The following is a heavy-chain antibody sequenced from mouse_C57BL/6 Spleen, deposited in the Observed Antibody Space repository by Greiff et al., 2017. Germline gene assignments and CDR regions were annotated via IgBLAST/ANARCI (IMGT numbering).Heavy chain of an antibody. CDR2: IHPNSGST. J-gene: IGHJ3*01. V-gene: IGHV1-64*01. CDR3: ARSNGNYRFAY. Sequence: VKLQQPGAELVKPGASVKLSCKASGYTFTSYWMHWVKQRPGQGLEWIGMIHPNSGSTNYNEKFKSKATLTVDKSSSTAYMQLISLTSEDSAVYYCARSNGNYRFAYWGQGTLVTVSA. D-gene: IGHD2-1*01. CDR1: GYTFTSYW.